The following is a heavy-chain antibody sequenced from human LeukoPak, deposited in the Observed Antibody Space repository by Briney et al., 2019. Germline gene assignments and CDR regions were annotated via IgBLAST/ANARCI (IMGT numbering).Heavy chain of an antibody. D-gene: IGHD3-22*01. CDR1: AYTLTSHY. J-gene: IGHJ3*02. CDR3: ARDGGYYDSSGYYYNDGFDI. CDR2: MNPNGDIT. V-gene: IGHV1-46*01. Sequence: GASVKVSCKASAYTLTSHYIHWVRQAPGQGLEWMGIMNPNGDITTYAQRFQGRITMTRDTSTTTVSMELSSLRSEDTAVYYCARDGGYYDSSGYYYNDGFDIWGQGTMVTVFS.